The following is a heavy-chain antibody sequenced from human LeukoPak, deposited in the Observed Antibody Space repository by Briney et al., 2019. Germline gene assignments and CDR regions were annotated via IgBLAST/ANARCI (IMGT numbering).Heavy chain of an antibody. J-gene: IGHJ4*02. CDR1: GFTFTNHW. Sequence: KAGGSLRLSCAASGFTFTNHWMYWVRQAPGKGLEWIGEINHSGSTNYNPSLKSRVTISVDTSKNQFSLKLSSVTAADTAVYYCARLSLSGYATGWDYWGQGTLVTVSS. V-gene: IGHV4-34*01. D-gene: IGHD2-8*01. CDR2: INHSGST. CDR3: ARLSLSGYATGWDY.